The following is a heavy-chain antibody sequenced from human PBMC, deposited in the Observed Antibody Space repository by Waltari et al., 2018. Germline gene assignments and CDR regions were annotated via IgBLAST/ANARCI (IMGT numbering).Heavy chain of an antibody. CDR2: IYHSGST. CDR1: GYSISSGYY. Sequence: HVQLQESGPGLVKPSETLSLTCAVSGYSISSGYYWGWIRQPPGKGLEWIGSIYHSGSTYYNPSLKSRVTISVDTSKNQFSLKLSSVTAADTAVYYCARQGSYYYDSSGYYNYWGQGTLVTVSS. CDR3: ARQGSYYYDSSGYYNY. V-gene: IGHV4-38-2*01. D-gene: IGHD3-22*01. J-gene: IGHJ4*02.